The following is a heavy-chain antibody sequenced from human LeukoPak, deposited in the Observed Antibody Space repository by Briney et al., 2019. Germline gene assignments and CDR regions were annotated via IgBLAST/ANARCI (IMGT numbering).Heavy chain of an antibody. CDR1: GGSISSSNYY. D-gene: IGHD5-24*01. CDR2: IYYSGST. J-gene: IGHJ5*02. V-gene: IGHV4-39*01. CDR3: ARHPVIWPQYPS. Sequence: SETLPLTCTVSGGSISSSNYYWGWIRQPPGKGLEWIGSIYYSGSTYYNPSLKSRVTISVDTSKNQFSLKLTSVTAADTAVYYCARHPVIWPQYPSWGQGTLVTVSS.